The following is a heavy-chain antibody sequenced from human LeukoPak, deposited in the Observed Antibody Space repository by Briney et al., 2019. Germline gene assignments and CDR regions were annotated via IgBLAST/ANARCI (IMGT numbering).Heavy chain of an antibody. V-gene: IGHV4-59*01. CDR3: ARDGPGYYYYMDV. J-gene: IGHJ6*03. CDR1: GGSISSYY. CDR2: IYYSGST. Sequence: SETLSLNCTVSGGSISSYYWSWIRQSPGKGLEWIGYIYYSGSTNYNPSLKSRVTISVDTSKNQFSLKLSSVTAADTAVYYCARDGPGYYYYMDVWGKGTTVTVSS.